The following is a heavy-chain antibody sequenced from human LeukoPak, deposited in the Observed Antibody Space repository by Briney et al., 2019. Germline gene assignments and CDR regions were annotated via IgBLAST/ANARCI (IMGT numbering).Heavy chain of an antibody. CDR3: ARGCLAKGAFDI. Sequence: SETLSLTCTVSGGSISSYYWSWIRQPAGKGLGWSGRIYTSGSTNYNPSLKSRVTMSVDTSKNQFSLKLSSVTAADTAVYYCARGCLAKGAFDIWGQGTMVTVSS. V-gene: IGHV4-4*07. CDR1: GGSISSYY. CDR2: IYTSGST. D-gene: IGHD5/OR15-5a*01. J-gene: IGHJ3*02.